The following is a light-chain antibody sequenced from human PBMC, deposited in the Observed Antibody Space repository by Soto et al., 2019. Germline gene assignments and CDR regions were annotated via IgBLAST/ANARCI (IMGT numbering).Light chain of an antibody. Sequence: EIVLTQSPATLSLSPGERATLSCGASQSVSSSYLAWYQQKPRLAPRLLIYDASSRATGIPDRFSGSESGTDFALTISRLEPEDFAVYYCQQYGSSPITFGQGTRLE. J-gene: IGKJ5*01. CDR2: DAS. V-gene: IGKV3D-20*01. CDR1: QSVSSSY. CDR3: QQYGSSPIT.